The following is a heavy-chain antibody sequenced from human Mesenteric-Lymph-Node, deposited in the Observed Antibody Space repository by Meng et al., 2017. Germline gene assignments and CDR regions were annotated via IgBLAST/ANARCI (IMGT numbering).Heavy chain of an antibody. D-gene: IGHD3-9*01. CDR1: GGSFSGYY. CDR3: ARGILTVDY. J-gene: IGHJ4*02. CDR2: INHSGST. V-gene: IGHV4-34*01. Sequence: SETLSLTCAVYGGSFSGYYWGWIRQPPGKGLEWIGEINHSGSTNYNPSLKSRVTISVDTSKNQFSLKLSSVTAADTAVYYCARGILTVDYWGQGTLVTVSS.